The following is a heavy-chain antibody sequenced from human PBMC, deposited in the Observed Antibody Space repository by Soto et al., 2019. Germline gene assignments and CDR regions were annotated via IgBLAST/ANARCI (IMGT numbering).Heavy chain of an antibody. J-gene: IGHJ4*02. D-gene: IGHD3-16*01. CDR1: SVSITSSNW. V-gene: IGHV4-4*02. CDR3: ARDYDGFDY. CDR2: ISHSGTV. Sequence: AETLSLTCDVSSVSITSSNWWTWVRQPPGKGLEWLGKISHSGTVNYNATLRSRVTISVDKPKNQLSLKLMSVTAADTAVYYCARDYDGFDYWGPGILVTVSS.